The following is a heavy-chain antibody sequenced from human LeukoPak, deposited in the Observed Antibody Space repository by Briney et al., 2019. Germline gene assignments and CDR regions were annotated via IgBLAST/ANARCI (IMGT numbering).Heavy chain of an antibody. J-gene: IGHJ6*02. CDR2: IYYSGST. V-gene: IGHV4-39*07. CDR1: GGSISSSSYY. Sequence: SETLSLTCTVSGGSISSSSYYWGWIRQPPGKGLEWIGSIYYSGSTYYNASLKSRVTISIDTSKNQFSLKVSSVTAADPAVYYCARDGNFGMDVWGQGTTVTVSS. CDR3: ARDGNFGMDV.